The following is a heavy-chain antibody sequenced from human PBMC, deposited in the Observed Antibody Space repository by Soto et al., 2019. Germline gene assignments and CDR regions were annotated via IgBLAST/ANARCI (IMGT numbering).Heavy chain of an antibody. CDR2: IYPGDSDT. Sequence: GESLKISFKGSGYSFTSYWIGWVRQMPGKGLEWMGIIYPGDSDTRYSPSFQGQVTISADKSISTAYLQWSSLKASDTAMYYCARAHVDRAYYYYYYGMDVWGQGTTVTVSS. V-gene: IGHV5-51*01. CDR3: ARAHVDRAYYYYYYGMDV. D-gene: IGHD3-16*02. CDR1: GYSFTSYW. J-gene: IGHJ6*02.